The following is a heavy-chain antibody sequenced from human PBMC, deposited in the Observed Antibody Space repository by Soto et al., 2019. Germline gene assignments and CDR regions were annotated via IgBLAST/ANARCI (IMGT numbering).Heavy chain of an antibody. CDR3: ARGYTSGWNAAGY. Sequence: VQLVESGGGVVQPGRSLRLPCAASGFTFNKYDMHWVRQAPGKGLEWVAVIWNDGSTKNYGDSVKGRFTISRDNSTNTLFLQMDSLRAEDTALYYCARGYTSGWNAAGYWGQGTLVTVSS. CDR1: GFTFNKYD. D-gene: IGHD6-19*01. CDR2: IWNDGSTK. V-gene: IGHV3-33*01. J-gene: IGHJ4*02.